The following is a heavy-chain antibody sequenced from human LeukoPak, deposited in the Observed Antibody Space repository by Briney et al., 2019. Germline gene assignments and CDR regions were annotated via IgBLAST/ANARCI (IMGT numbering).Heavy chain of an antibody. CDR2: IRSKTNGGTT. D-gene: IGHD6-19*01. J-gene: IGHJ4*02. V-gene: IGHV3-49*03. CDR1: GFTFGDYA. CDR3: TKDQVAHSSGWYPRSDY. Sequence: GGSLRLSCTASGFTFGDYAMSWFRQAPGKGLEWVCFIRSKTNGGTTEYAASVKGRFTISRDDSKSIAYLQMNSLRTEDTAVYYCTKDQVAHSSGWYPRSDYWGQGTLVTVSS.